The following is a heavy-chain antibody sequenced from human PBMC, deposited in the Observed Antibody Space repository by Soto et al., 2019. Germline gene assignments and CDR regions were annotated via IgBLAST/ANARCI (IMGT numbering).Heavy chain of an antibody. D-gene: IGHD2-8*02. Sequence: QXLSGAASGVTFSIYHMHWVLQPPGKRLEWVSVVWYDGSEEGYADSVKGRFAISRDNSNNTLYLQMHSLGVDDTAIYFCARDRRWCNDPRCSNTLYYALDVWGQRTTVTVSS. V-gene: IGHV3-33*08. J-gene: IGHJ6*02. CDR2: VWYDGSEE. CDR1: GVTFSIYH. CDR3: ARDRRWCNDPRCSNTLYYALDV.